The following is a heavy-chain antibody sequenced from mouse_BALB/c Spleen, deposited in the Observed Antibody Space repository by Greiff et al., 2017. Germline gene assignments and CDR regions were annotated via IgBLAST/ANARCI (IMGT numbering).Heavy chain of an antibody. V-gene: IGHV1S137*01. CDR2: ISTYNGNT. CDR1: GSPFTVMA. J-gene: IGHJ4*01. Sequence: HLRRPGPEWLGLGFSGKISCRGSGSPFTVMARPWVKQGHAKSLEWIGVISTYNGNTNYNQKFKGKATMTVDKSSSTAYMELARLTSEDSAIYYCARSVRGGMDYWGQGTSVTVSS. D-gene: IGHD2-14*01. CDR3: ARSVRGGMDY.